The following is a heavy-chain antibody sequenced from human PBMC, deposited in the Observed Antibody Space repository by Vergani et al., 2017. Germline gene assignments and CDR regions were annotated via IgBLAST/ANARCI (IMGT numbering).Heavy chain of an antibody. J-gene: IGHJ6*03. D-gene: IGHD6-6*01. CDR2: IYTSGST. CDR3: AKSSIAARPVYYYYMDV. V-gene: IGHV4-4*07. Sequence: QVQLQESGPGLVKPSETLSLTCTVSGGSISSYYWSWIRQPAGKGLEWIGRIYTSGSTNYNPSLKSRVTMSVDTSKNQFSLKLSSVTAADTAVYYCAKSSIAARPVYYYYMDVLGKGTTVTVSS. CDR1: GGSISSYY.